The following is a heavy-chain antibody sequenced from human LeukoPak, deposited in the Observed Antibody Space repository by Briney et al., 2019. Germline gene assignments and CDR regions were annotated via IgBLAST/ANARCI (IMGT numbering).Heavy chain of an antibody. V-gene: IGHV1-46*01. Sequence: ASVKVSCKASGYTFTRYFMHWVRQAPGQGLEWMGIINPSGGSTNYAQKFQGRVTMTRDMSTSTVYMELSSLRSEDTAVYYCARDQVKYYYDSSGYAYYYYYYMDVWGKGTTVTVSS. D-gene: IGHD3-22*01. CDR1: GYTFTRYF. CDR3: ARDQVKYYYDSSGYAYYYYYYMDV. CDR2: INPSGGST. J-gene: IGHJ6*03.